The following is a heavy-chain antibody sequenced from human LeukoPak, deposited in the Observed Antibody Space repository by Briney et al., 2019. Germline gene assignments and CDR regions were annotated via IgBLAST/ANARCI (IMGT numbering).Heavy chain of an antibody. CDR3: ARGSDIVVVVAAPEYYFDY. CDR2: ISSSSSYI. Sequence: PGGSLRLSCAASGFTFSSYSMNWVRQAPGKGLEWVSSISSSSSYIYYADSVKGRFTISRDNAKNSLYLQMNSLRAEDTAVYYCARGSDIVVVVAAPEYYFDYWGQGTLVTVSS. D-gene: IGHD2-15*01. V-gene: IGHV3-21*01. J-gene: IGHJ4*02. CDR1: GFTFSSYS.